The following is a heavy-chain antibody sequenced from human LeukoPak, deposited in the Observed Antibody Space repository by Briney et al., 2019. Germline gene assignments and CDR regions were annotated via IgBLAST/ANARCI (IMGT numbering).Heavy chain of an antibody. J-gene: IGHJ4*02. V-gene: IGHV5-10-1*01. CDR1: GSSFTSHW. CDR3: ARQRYYYDFSGYYHDY. Sequence: TGESLKISCEGSGSSFTSHWISWVRQLPGKGLEWMGTIDPTDSYTNYSPSFQGHVTISADKSISTAYLQWSSLKASDTAMYYCARQRYYYDFSGYYHDYWGQGTLVIVSA. CDR2: IDPTDSYT. D-gene: IGHD3-22*01.